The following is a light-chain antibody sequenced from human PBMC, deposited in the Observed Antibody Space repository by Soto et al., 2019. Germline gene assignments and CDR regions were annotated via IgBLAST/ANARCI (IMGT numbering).Light chain of an antibody. J-gene: IGKJ4*01. CDR3: QQYDAWPLS. CDR2: DAI. V-gene: IGKV3-15*01. Sequence: EVGMTQSPVTLSVSPGERATLSCRASQSVSSNLAWYQQKPGQAPRLLMYDAILRAAGIPARLSGSWSGTEFTLTINSLQSEDFALYYCQQYDAWPLSFGGGTKVDI. CDR1: QSVSSN.